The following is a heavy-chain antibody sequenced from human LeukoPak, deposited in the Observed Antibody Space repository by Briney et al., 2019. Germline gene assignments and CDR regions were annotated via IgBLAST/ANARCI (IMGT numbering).Heavy chain of an antibody. D-gene: IGHD6-19*01. CDR3: AKEGSIYSSGWYGGFDY. V-gene: IGHV3-23*01. CDR1: GFTFSSYA. CDR2: ISGSGGST. J-gene: IGHJ4*02. Sequence: GGSLRLSCAASGFTFSSYAMSWVRQAPGKGLVWVSAISGSGGSTYYADSVKGRFTISKDNSKNTLYLQTNSLRAEDTAVYYCAKEGSIYSSGWYGGFDYWGQGTLVTVSS.